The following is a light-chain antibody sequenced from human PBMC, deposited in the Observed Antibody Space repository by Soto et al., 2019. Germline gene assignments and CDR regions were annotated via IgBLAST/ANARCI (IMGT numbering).Light chain of an antibody. Sequence: QSVLTQPASVSGSPGQSITISCSGTSSIIEGYNVVDWYHQHPGKAPKVIVYEGIKRPSVVSDRFSGSTSGSTASLTISGLQAEDEAEYYCCSYVGATTYVFGSGTKVTVL. CDR3: CSYVGATTYV. V-gene: IGLV2-23*01. CDR1: SSIIEGYNV. CDR2: EGI. J-gene: IGLJ1*01.